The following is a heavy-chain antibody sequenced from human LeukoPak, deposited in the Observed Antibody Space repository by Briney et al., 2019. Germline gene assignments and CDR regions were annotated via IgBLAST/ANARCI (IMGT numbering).Heavy chain of an antibody. CDR3: AKAVSSSSSLYYYYYYMDV. V-gene: IGHV3-23*01. CDR2: IIGGGGST. J-gene: IGHJ6*03. CDR1: GFPFSSHG. D-gene: IGHD6-6*01. Sequence: GGSLRLSCAASGFPFSSHGMSWVRQAPGKGLEWVSGIIGGGGSTYYADSVKGRFTISRDNSKNTLYLQMNSLRAEDTAVYYCAKAVSSSSSLYYYYYYMDVWGKGTTVTVSS.